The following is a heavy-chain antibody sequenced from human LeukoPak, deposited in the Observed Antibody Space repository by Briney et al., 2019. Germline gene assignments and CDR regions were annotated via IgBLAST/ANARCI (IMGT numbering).Heavy chain of an antibody. V-gene: IGHV3-23*01. CDR1: GFTFSSYA. Sequence: GGSLRLSCAASGFTFSSYAMSWVRQALGKGLEWVSAISGSGGSTYYADSVKGRFTISSDNSKNTLYLQMNSLRAEDTAVYYCAKSRIFGWFDPWGQGTLVTVSS. CDR2: ISGSGGST. CDR3: AKSRIFGWFDP. D-gene: IGHD2-15*01. J-gene: IGHJ5*02.